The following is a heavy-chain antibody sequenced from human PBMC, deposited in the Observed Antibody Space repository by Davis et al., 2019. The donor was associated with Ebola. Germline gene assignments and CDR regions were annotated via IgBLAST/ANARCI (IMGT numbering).Heavy chain of an antibody. J-gene: IGHJ6*02. D-gene: IGHD3-3*01. V-gene: IGHV4-59*01. CDR3: ASERAIFDGMDV. CDR2: IYYSGST. CDR1: GGSISSYY. Sequence: PSETLSLTCTASGGSISSYYWSWIRQPPGKGLEWIGYIYYSGSTNYNPSLKSRVTISVDTSKNQFSLKLSSVTAADTAVYYCASERAIFDGMDVWGQGTTVTVSS.